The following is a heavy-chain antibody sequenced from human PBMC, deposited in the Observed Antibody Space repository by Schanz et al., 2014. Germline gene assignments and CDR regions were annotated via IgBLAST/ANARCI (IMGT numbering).Heavy chain of an antibody. CDR1: GFSIRNHD. Sequence: EVLLVESGGGLVQPGGSLRLSCAASGFSIRNHDMHWVRQATGAGLEWVSAIGTAGDTFYLDSVKGRFTISRDNSKNTLYLQMNSLRAEDTAVYYCAKDPSHGDYDYYFDYWGQGTLVTVSS. D-gene: IGHD3-22*01. J-gene: IGHJ4*02. CDR3: AKDPSHGDYDYYFDY. V-gene: IGHV3-13*04. CDR2: IGTAGDT.